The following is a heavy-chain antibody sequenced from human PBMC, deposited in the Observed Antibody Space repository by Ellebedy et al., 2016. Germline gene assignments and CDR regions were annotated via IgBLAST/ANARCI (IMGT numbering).Heavy chain of an antibody. CDR1: GFTVSSNY. J-gene: IGHJ6*02. D-gene: IGHD6-13*01. Sequence: GGSLRLSCAASGFTVSSNYMSWVRQAPGKGLEWVSVIYSGGSTYYADSVKGRFTISRDNSKNTLYLQMNSLRAEDTAVYYCAKDRYSSSWYDGVYYYYYGMDVWGQGTTVTVSS. CDR3: AKDRYSSSWYDGVYYYYYGMDV. CDR2: IYSGGST. V-gene: IGHV3-53*01.